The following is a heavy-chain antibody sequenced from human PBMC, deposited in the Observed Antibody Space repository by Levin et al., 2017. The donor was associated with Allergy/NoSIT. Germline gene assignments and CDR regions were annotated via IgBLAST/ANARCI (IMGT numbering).Heavy chain of an antibody. Sequence: PGGSLRLSCAASGFTFSTYTMNWVRQAPGKGLEWVSYISGGSNTIYYADSVKGRFTISRDNAKNSLYLQMNSLRAEDTAVYYCARDGAMDDYWGRGTLVTVSS. V-gene: IGHV3-48*01. CDR1: GFTFSTYT. D-gene: IGHD4/OR15-4a*01. CDR3: ARDGAMDDY. J-gene: IGHJ4*02. CDR2: ISGGSNTI.